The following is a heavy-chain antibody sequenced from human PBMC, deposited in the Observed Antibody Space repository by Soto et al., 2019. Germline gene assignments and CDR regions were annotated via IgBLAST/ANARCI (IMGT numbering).Heavy chain of an antibody. Sequence: QVQLQESGPGLVKPSETLSLTCTVSGGSISSYYWSWIGQPPGKGLEWIGYIYYSGSTNYNPSLKSRVTISVDTSKNEFSLKLSSVTAADTAVYYCAREGVSSSWYNYYGMDVWGQGTTVTVSS. CDR2: IYYSGST. J-gene: IGHJ6*02. V-gene: IGHV4-59*01. CDR1: GGSISSYY. D-gene: IGHD6-13*01. CDR3: AREGVSSSWYNYYGMDV.